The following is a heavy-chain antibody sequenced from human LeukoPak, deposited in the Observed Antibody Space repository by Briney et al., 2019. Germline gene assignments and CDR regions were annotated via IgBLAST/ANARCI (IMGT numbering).Heavy chain of an antibody. Sequence: PLETLSLTCTVSGGSISSYYWSWIRQPAGKGLEWIGRIYTSGSTNYNPSLKSRVTMSVDTSKNQFSLKLSSVTAADTAVYYCARERIAAAGTLIWFDPWGQGTLVTVSS. CDR1: GGSISSYY. CDR2: IYTSGST. CDR3: ARERIAAAGTLIWFDP. V-gene: IGHV4-4*07. J-gene: IGHJ5*02. D-gene: IGHD6-13*01.